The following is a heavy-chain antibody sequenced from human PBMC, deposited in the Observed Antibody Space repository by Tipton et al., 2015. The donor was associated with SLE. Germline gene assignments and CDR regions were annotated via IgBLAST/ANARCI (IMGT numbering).Heavy chain of an antibody. V-gene: IGHV3-48*03. CDR2: IAGSGTTM. CDR1: GFTFSSYG. J-gene: IGHJ4*02. CDR3: SRRFDS. Sequence: SLRLSCAASGFTFSSYGMNWVRQAPGKGLEWVSYIAGSGTTMYYTDSVKGRFTISRDNAKNSLFLQMNSLGAEDTAVYYCSRRFDSWGQGTLVTVSS.